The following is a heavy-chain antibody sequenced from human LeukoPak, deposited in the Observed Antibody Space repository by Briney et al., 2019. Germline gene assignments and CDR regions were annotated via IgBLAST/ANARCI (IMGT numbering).Heavy chain of an antibody. Sequence: GGSLRLSCAASGFSFSSYWMTWVRQAPGKGLEWVANIKEGGSEKYYVDSVKGRFTISKDNAKNSLYLQMNSLRVEDTAVYYCARGGANRGSEGVQVYWGQGTLVTVSS. CDR1: GFSFSSYW. CDR2: IKEGGSEK. J-gene: IGHJ4*02. V-gene: IGHV3-7*01. D-gene: IGHD2/OR15-2a*01. CDR3: ARGGANRGSEGVQVY.